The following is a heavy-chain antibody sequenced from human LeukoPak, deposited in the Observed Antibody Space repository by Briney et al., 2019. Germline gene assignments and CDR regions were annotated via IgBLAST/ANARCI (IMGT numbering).Heavy chain of an antibody. CDR2: IYYSGST. Sequence: SETLSLTCTVSGGSMCGHYWSWIRQPPGKGLEWIGYIYYSGSTNYNPSLKSRVTISVDTSKNQFSLKLSSVTAADTAVYYCARVNLEIWFGGSLYYMDVWGKGTTVTVSS. V-gene: IGHV4-59*11. D-gene: IGHD3-10*01. CDR1: GGSMCGHY. J-gene: IGHJ6*03. CDR3: ARVNLEIWFGGSLYYMDV.